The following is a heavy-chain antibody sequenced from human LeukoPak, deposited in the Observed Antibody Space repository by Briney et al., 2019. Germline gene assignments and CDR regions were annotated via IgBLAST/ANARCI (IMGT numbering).Heavy chain of an antibody. Sequence: SETLSLTCAVYGGSFSGYYWTWIRQPPGKGLEWIGEINHSGSTNYNPSLKSRVTISVDTSKNQFSLKLSSVTAADTAVYYCARGNWGPWGYYYYMDVWGKGTTVTVSS. V-gene: IGHV4-34*01. CDR2: INHSGST. CDR1: GGSFSGYY. J-gene: IGHJ6*03. CDR3: ARGNWGPWGYYYYMDV. D-gene: IGHD7-27*01.